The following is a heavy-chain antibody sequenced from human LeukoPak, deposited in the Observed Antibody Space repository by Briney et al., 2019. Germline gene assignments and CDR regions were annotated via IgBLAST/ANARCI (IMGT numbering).Heavy chain of an antibody. J-gene: IGHJ6*02. CDR2: IYSGGST. Sequence: TGGSLRLSCAASGFTVSSSYMSWVRQAPGKGLEWVSVIYSGGSTYYADSVKGRFTISRHNSKNTLYLQMNSLRAEDTAVYYCARAYCGGDCYANYYGMDVWGQGTTVTVSS. CDR1: GFTVSSSY. CDR3: ARAYCGGDCYANYYGMDV. D-gene: IGHD2-21*02. V-gene: IGHV3-53*04.